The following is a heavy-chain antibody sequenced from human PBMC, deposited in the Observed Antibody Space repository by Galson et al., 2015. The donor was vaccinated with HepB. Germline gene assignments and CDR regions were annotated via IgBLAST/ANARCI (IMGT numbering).Heavy chain of an antibody. J-gene: IGHJ4*02. CDR1: GFTFSSYS. Sequence: SLRLSCAASGFTFSSYSMNWVRQAPGKGLEWVSSISSSSSYIYYADSVKGRFTISRDNAKNSLYLQMNSLRAEDTAVYYCARSPYYYGSGSYYPHFDYWGQGTLVTVSS. D-gene: IGHD3-10*01. V-gene: IGHV3-21*01. CDR2: ISSSSSYI. CDR3: ARSPYYYGSGSYYPHFDY.